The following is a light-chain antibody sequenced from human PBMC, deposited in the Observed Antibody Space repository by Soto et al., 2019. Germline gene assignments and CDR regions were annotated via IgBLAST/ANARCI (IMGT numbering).Light chain of an antibody. CDR1: QSVSNN. CDR3: PQYNNWPPST. Sequence: ILMTQSPATLSVSPGERATLSCRASQSVSNNLAWYQQKPGQAPRLLIYDASTRATGIPARFSGSGSGTEITLTISGLQSEDFPVYYCPQYNNWPPSTFGKGTKVEIK. CDR2: DAS. J-gene: IGKJ1*01. V-gene: IGKV3-15*01.